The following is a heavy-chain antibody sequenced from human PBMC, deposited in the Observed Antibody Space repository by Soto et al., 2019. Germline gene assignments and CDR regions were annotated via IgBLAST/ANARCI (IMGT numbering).Heavy chain of an antibody. Sequence: GESLKISCEVCGYTFTIYWIGWVRQKPGKGLEWMGIIYPSDSDTRYSPSFQGQVTISADKSLNTAYLQWNSLKASDTAVYYCARPANTVADHFDLWGQGTPVTVSS. CDR1: GYTFTIYW. J-gene: IGHJ4*02. CDR2: IYPSDSDT. V-gene: IGHV5-51*01. CDR3: ARPANTVADHFDL. D-gene: IGHD4-17*01.